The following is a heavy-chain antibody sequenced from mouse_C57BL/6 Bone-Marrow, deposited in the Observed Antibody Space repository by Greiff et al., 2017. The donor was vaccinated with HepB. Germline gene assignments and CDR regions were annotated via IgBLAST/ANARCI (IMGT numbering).Heavy chain of an antibody. CDR2: ISYSGST. CDR3: ARDYDYGGSHYMDY. V-gene: IGHV3-8*01. CDR1: GYSITSAY. D-gene: IGHD2-4*01. Sequence: EVKLQESGPGLAKPSQTLSLTCSVTGYSITSAYWNWIRKFPGNKLEYMGYISYSGSTYYNPSLKSRISITRNTSKTQYYLQLNSVTNEDSATYYCARDYDYGGSHYMDYWGQGTSVTVSS. J-gene: IGHJ4*01.